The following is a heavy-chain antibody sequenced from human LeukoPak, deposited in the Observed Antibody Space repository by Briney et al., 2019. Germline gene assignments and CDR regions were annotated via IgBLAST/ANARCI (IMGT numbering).Heavy chain of an antibody. CDR1: GGSIGSYY. CDR3: ARATETFSWFLQH. CDR2: LSNSGST. Sequence: SETLSLTCSVSGGSIGSYYWSWIRQPPGKGLEWIGPLSNSGSTNYNPSLKSRVTISVDTSKNPFSLKLNSVTAADTAVYYCARATETFSWFLQHWGQGTLVTVSA. D-gene: IGHD6-13*01. V-gene: IGHV4-59*01. J-gene: IGHJ1*01.